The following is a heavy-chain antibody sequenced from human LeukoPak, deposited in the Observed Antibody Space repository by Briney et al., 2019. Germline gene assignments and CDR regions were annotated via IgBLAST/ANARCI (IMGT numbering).Heavy chain of an antibody. D-gene: IGHD4-11*01. Sequence: SETLSLTCAVSGGSISSSNWWSWVRQPPGKGLEWIGEVYHSGSTNNNPSLKSRVTISIDKSKHQFSLKLTSVTAADTAVYYCAGGDYSSSFNFWGQGTMVTVSS. J-gene: IGHJ3*01. CDR3: AGGDYSSSFNF. CDR1: GGSISSSNW. V-gene: IGHV4-4*02. CDR2: VYHSGST.